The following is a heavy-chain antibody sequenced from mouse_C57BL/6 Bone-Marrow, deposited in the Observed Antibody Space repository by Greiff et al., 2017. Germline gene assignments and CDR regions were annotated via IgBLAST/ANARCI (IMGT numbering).Heavy chain of an antibody. D-gene: IGHD2-3*01. CDR1: GYAFSSYW. J-gene: IGHJ2*01. Sequence: VKLMESGAELVKPGASVKISCKASGYAFSSYWLNWVKQRPGKGLEWIGQIYPGDGDTTYNGKFKGKATLTADKSSSTAYMHLSSLTSEDSAVYFCARRGRWLLFDYWGQGTTLTVSS. V-gene: IGHV1-80*01. CDR2: IYPGDGDT. CDR3: ARRGRWLLFDY.